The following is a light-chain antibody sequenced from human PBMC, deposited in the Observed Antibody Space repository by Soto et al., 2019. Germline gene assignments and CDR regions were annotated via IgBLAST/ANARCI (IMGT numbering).Light chain of an antibody. Sequence: IQLTQSPSSLSASVGDRVTITCRASQGISSYLAWYQQKPGKVPKLLISAASTLQSGVPSRFSGSGSGTDFSLTISRLQPEDFATYYCQQLKRYPLSFGGGTTVEIK. CDR3: QQLKRYPLS. J-gene: IGKJ4*01. V-gene: IGKV1-9*01. CDR1: QGISSY. CDR2: AAS.